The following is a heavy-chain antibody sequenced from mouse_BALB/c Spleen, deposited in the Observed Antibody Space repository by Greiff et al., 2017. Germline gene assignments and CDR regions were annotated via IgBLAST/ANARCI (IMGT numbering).Heavy chain of an antibody. CDR1: GFTFSSYG. D-gene: IGHD2-4*01. V-gene: IGHV5-6*01. CDR2: ISSGGSYT. CDR3: AREAGVYYDYEEQGDYYAMDY. J-gene: IGHJ4*01. Sequence: EVHLVESGGDLVKPGGSLKLSCAASGFTFSSYGMSWVRQTPDKRLEWVATISSGGSYTYYPDSVKGRFTISRDNAKNTLYLQMSSLKSEDTAMYYCAREAGVYYDYEEQGDYYAMDYWGQGTSVTVSS.